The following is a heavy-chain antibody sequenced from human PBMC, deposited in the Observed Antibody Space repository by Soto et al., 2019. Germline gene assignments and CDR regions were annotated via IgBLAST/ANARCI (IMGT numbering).Heavy chain of an antibody. CDR3: ARHLESTAATDS. J-gene: IGHJ5*01. Sequence: QVKMQESGPGLLKPSETLSLTCTVSGGSIKTTVYYWNWIRQRPGKGLEWIWKIYHMGTTYYHPSLKSRASLSVATSNNHFSLRLTAVTAADTAVYFCARHLESTAATDSWGQGTLVTVSA. CDR1: GGSIKTTVYY. CDR2: IYHMGTT. D-gene: IGHD3-3*02. V-gene: IGHV4-31*03.